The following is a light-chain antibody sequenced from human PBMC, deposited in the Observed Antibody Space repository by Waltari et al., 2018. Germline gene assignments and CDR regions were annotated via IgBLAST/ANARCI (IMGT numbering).Light chain of an antibody. CDR2: EVN. J-gene: IGLJ1*01. CDR3: SSHGGSDKFYV. Sequence: QSALTQPPSASASPGQSVAISCTGTSSDMGRYDLVSWYQQHPGKAPKLIISEVNKRPSGVPDRFSGAKSGNTASLTVSGLQAEDEADYYCSSHGGSDKFYVFGTGTKVTVL. CDR1: SSDMGRYDL. V-gene: IGLV2-8*01.